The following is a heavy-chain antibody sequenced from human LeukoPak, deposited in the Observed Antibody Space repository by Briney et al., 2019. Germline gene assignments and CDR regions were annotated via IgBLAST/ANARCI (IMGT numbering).Heavy chain of an antibody. D-gene: IGHD2-2*01. J-gene: IGHJ4*02. Sequence: SETLSLTCTVSGYSISSGYYWSWIRQPPGKGLEWIGEINHSGSTNYNPSLKSRVSVSVDTSKNQFSLKMSSVTAADTAIYYCARSPVSAYPIDYWGQGALVTVSS. V-gene: IGHV4-38-2*02. CDR2: INHSGST. CDR1: GYSISSGYY. CDR3: ARSPVSAYPIDY.